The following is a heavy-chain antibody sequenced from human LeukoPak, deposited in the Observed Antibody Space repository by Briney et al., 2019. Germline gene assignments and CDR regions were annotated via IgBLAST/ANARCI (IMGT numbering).Heavy chain of an antibody. CDR2: ISYDGSNK. CDR3: ARLTAMVTGGGDFDY. D-gene: IGHD5-18*01. CDR1: GFTFSSYA. J-gene: IGHJ4*02. V-gene: IGHV3-30*04. Sequence: GGSLRLSCADSGFTFSSYAMHWVRQAPGKGLEWVAVISYDGSNKYYADSVKGRFTISRDNSKNTLYLQMNSLRAEDTAVYYCARLTAMVTGGGDFDYWGQGTLVTVSS.